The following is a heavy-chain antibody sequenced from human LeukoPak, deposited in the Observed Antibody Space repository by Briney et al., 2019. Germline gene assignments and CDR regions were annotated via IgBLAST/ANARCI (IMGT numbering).Heavy chain of an antibody. D-gene: IGHD3-10*01. CDR1: GGTFSSYA. J-gene: IGHJ4*02. V-gene: IGHV1-2*02. CDR3: AREVGYLLGEYRLGF. CDR2: INPDSGDT. Sequence: GSSVKVSCKASGGTFSSYAISWVRQAPGQGLEWMGWINPDSGDTKYAQKFQGRVTMTRDTSISTAYMEVSRLRFDDTAMYYCAREVGYLLGEYRLGFWGPGTLVTVSS.